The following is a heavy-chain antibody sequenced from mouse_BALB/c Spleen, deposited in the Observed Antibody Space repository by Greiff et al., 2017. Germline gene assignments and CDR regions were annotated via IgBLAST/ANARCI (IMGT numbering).Heavy chain of an antibody. Sequence: VQLVESGPGLVAPSQSLSITCTVSGFSLTSYGVHWVRQPPGKGLEWLGVIWAGGSTNYNSALMSRLSISKDNSKSQVFLKMNSLQTDDTAMYYCARVYRYDRGGYAMDYWGQGTSVTVSS. J-gene: IGHJ4*01. CDR3: ARVYRYDRGGYAMDY. CDR2: IWAGGST. V-gene: IGHV2-9*02. D-gene: IGHD2-14*01. CDR1: GFSLTSYG.